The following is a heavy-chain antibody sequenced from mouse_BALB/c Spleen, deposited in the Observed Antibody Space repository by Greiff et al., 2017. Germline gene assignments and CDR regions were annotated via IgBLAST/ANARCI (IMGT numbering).Heavy chain of an antibody. CDR1: GFNIKDTY. J-gene: IGHJ1*01. Sequence: VQLQQSGAELVKPGASVKLSCTASGFNIKDTYMHWVKQRPEQGLEWIGRIDPANGNTKYDPKFQGKATITADTSSNTAYLQLSSLTSEDTAVYYCASLITTGVARDFDVWGAGTTVTVSA. D-gene: IGHD1-1*01. CDR2: IDPANGNT. V-gene: IGHV14-3*02. CDR3: ASLITTGVARDFDV.